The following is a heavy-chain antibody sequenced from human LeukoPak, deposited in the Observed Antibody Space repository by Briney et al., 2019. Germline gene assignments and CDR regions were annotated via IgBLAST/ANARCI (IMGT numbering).Heavy chain of an antibody. D-gene: IGHD1-26*01. V-gene: IGHV3-33*01. Sequence: TGGSLRLSCAASGFTFSNYGMHWVRQAPGKGLEWVAVSWYDGSTKYYADSVKGRFSISRDNSKNTVSLQMSSLRPEDTAVYYCARDIGGSYSQGLDHWGQGTLVTVSS. CDR3: ARDIGGSYSQGLDH. J-gene: IGHJ4*02. CDR2: SWYDGSTK. CDR1: GFTFSNYG.